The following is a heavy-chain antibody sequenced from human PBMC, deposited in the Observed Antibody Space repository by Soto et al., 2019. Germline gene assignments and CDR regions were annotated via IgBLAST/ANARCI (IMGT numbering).Heavy chain of an antibody. V-gene: IGHV3-33*01. CDR2: IWYDGSNK. J-gene: IGHJ4*02. CDR3: ARDRGYCSGGSCYPDDY. D-gene: IGHD2-15*01. Sequence: QVQLVESGGGVVQPGRSLRLSCAASGFTFSSYGMHWVRQAPGKGLEWVAVIWYDGSNKYYADSVKGRFTISRDNSKNTLYLQMNSRRAEDTAVYYCARDRGYCSGGSCYPDDYWGQGTLVTVSS. CDR1: GFTFSSYG.